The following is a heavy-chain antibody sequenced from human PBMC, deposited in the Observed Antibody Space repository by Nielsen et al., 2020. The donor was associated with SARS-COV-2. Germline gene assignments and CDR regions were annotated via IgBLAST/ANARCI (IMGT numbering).Heavy chain of an antibody. CDR1: GYTFTSYG. J-gene: IGHJ6*03. D-gene: IGHD1-1*01. V-gene: IGHV1-18*04. Sequence: ASVKVSCKASGYTFTSYGISWVRQAPGQGLEWMGWISGYNSDTNYAQKFQGRVTMTTDTSTSTAYMELRSLRSDDTAVYYCARPITNNYYYYYMDVWGKGTTVTVSS. CDR2: ISGYNSDT. CDR3: ARPITNNYYYYYMDV.